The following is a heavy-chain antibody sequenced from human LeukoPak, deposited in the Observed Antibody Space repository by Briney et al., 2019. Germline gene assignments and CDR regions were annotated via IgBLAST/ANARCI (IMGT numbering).Heavy chain of an antibody. CDR3: VRESDVWSGPGIGRPLDV. Sequence: GRSLRLSCLASGFTFSNSWMTWVRQAPGRGLEWVANIKEDGSDKQYVDSVRGRFTISRDNAKKSVSLQMDGLRAEDTGVYHCVRESDVWSGPGIGRPLDVWGNGTTVTVSS. CDR1: GFTFSNSW. V-gene: IGHV3-7*01. CDR2: IKEDGSDK. D-gene: IGHD3-3*01. J-gene: IGHJ6*04.